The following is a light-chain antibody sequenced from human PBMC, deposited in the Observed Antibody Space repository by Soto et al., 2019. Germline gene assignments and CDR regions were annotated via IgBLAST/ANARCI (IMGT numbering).Light chain of an antibody. J-gene: IGKJ1*01. CDR2: KAS. Sequence: DIQMHKSLSTLSASVGGSFAITCRASESISSWLAWYQQKPGKAPNLLIYKASSLKSGVPSRFSGSGSGTEFTLTISSLQSEDFAVYYCQHYQNLWAVGKGNKVDI. CDR1: ESISSW. CDR3: QHYQNLWA. V-gene: IGKV1-5*03.